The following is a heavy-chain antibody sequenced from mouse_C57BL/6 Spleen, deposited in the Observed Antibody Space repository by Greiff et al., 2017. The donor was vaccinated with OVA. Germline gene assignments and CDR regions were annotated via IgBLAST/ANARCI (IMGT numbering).Heavy chain of an antibody. CDR3: ARDQAWFAY. J-gene: IGHJ3*01. CDR2: ISDGGSYT. Sequence: EVKLMESGGGLVKPGGSLKLSCAASGFTFSSYAMSWVRQTPEKRLEWVATISDGGSYTNYPDNVKGRFTISRDNAKNNLYLQMSHLKSEDTAMYYCARDQAWFAYWGQGTLVTVSA. D-gene: IGHD3-2*02. CDR1: GFTFSSYA. V-gene: IGHV5-4*01.